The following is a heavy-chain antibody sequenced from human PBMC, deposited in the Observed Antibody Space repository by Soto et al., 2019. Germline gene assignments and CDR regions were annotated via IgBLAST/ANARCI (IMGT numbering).Heavy chain of an antibody. J-gene: IGHJ2*01. CDR3: ARAVEGSWVTTPSGTDWYFDL. V-gene: IGHV1-69*01. D-gene: IGHD4-17*01. CDR1: GGTFSSYA. Sequence: QVQLVQSGAEVKKPGSSVKVSCKASGGTFSSYAISWVRQAPGQGLEWMGGIIPIFGTANYAQKFQGRVTITADESTSTAYMELSSLSSEDTAVYYCARAVEGSWVTTPSGTDWYFDLWGRGTLVTVSS. CDR2: IIPIFGTA.